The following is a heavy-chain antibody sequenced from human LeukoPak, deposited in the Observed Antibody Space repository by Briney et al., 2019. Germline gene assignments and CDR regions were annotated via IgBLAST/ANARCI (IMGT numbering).Heavy chain of an antibody. CDR2: ISSSSSYI. V-gene: IGHV3-21*01. Sequence: GGSLRLSCAASGFTFSSYSTNWVRQAPGKGLEWVSSISSSSSYIYYADSVKGRFTISRDNAKNSLYLQMNSLRAEDTAVYYCARVGYSYGYPYFDYWGQGTLVTVSS. D-gene: IGHD5-18*01. CDR3: ARVGYSYGYPYFDY. J-gene: IGHJ4*02. CDR1: GFTFSSYS.